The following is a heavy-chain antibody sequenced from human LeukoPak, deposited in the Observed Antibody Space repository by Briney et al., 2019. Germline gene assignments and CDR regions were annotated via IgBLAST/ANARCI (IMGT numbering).Heavy chain of an antibody. CDR2: ISSSSSYI. V-gene: IGHV3-21*01. Sequence: GGSLRLSCAAAGFTFSSYSMNWVRQAPGKGLEGFSSISSSSSYIYYADSVEGRFTISRDNAKNSLYLHMNSLRAEDKAVYYCAKDSFSSSWITNYYYYGMDVWGQGTTVTVSS. D-gene: IGHD6-13*01. CDR3: AKDSFSSSWITNYYYYGMDV. CDR1: GFTFSSYS. J-gene: IGHJ6*02.